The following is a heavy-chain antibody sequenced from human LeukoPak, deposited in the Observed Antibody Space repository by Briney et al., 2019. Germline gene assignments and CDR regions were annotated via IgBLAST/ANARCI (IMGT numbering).Heavy chain of an antibody. CDR3: ARHVAASDWYFDY. Sequence: SETLSLTCTVSGGSISSYYWSWIRQPPGKGLEWIGYIYYSGSTNYNPSLKSRVTISVDTSKNQFSLKLSSVTAADTAVYYCARHVAASDWYFDYWGQGTLVTVSS. D-gene: IGHD6-6*01. CDR2: IYYSGST. CDR1: GGSISSYY. V-gene: IGHV4-59*08. J-gene: IGHJ4*02.